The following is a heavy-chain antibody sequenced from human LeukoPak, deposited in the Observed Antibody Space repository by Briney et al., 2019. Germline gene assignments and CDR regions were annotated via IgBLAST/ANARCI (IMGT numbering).Heavy chain of an antibody. V-gene: IGHV3-23*01. CDR2: IIGSAANT. CDR1: GFTFSSYA. CDR3: AKDPDPRYWYFDL. J-gene: IGHJ2*01. Sequence: GGSLRLSCAASGFTFSSYAMSWVRQAPGKGLEWVSTIIGSAANTYYADSVKGRFTISRDDSKNTLYLQMNSLRAEDTAVYYCAKDPDPRYWYFDLWGRGTLVTVSS.